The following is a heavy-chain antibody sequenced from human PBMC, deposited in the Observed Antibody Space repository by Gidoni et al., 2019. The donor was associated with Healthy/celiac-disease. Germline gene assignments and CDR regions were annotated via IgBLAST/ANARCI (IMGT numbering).Heavy chain of an antibody. CDR3: ARAWDI. Sequence: QVQLVESGGGVVQPGRSLRLSCAASGFTFSSYAMHWVRQAPGKGLEWVAVISYDGSNKYYADSVKGRFTISRDNSKNTLYLQMNSLRAEDTAVYYCARAWDIWGQGTMVTVSS. V-gene: IGHV3-30-3*01. CDR1: GFTFSSYA. CDR2: ISYDGSNK. J-gene: IGHJ3*02.